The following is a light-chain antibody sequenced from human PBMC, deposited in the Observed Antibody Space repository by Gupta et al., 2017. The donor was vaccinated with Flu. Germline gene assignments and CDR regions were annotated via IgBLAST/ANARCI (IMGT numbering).Light chain of an antibody. Sequence: ERATLSCGARQSVSGSYLAWYQQKPGQAPRLLIYGASNRAAGIPDRFSGSGSGADFTRTISGLEPEEFAVYYCHQYGRSQFTFGGGTKVEIK. J-gene: IGKJ4*01. CDR1: QSVSGSY. CDR3: HQYGRSQFT. CDR2: GAS. V-gene: IGKV3-20*01.